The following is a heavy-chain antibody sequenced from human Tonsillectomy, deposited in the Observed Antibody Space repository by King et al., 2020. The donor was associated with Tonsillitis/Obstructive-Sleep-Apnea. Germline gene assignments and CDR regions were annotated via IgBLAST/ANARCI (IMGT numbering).Heavy chain of an antibody. D-gene: IGHD3-9*01. Sequence: QLVESGGGLVKPGGSLRLSCAASGFTFSSYSMNWVRPAPGTGLQWVSSIGSSSSYIYYADSAKGRFTIPRDNAKNSLYLQMNTLRAEDTAVYYCARVSDYDILTGYHYYYYMDVWGKGTTVTVSS. CDR2: IGSSSSYI. J-gene: IGHJ6*03. CDR3: ARVSDYDILTGYHYYYYMDV. V-gene: IGHV3-21*01. CDR1: GFTFSSYS.